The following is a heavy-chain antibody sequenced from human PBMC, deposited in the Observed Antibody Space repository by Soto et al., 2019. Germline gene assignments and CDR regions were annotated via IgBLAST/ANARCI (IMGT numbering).Heavy chain of an antibody. CDR1: GYTFTGYY. CDR2: INPNSGGT. J-gene: IGHJ6*02. D-gene: IGHD3-10*01. CDR3: ARTGSGSYYYYGMDV. Sequence: QVQLVQSGAEVKKPGASVKVSCKASGYTFTGYYMHWVRQAPGQGLEWMGWINPNSGGTNYAQKFQGWVTMTRDTSISTAYMELSRLRSDDTAGYYCARTGSGSYYYYGMDVWGQGTTVTVSS. V-gene: IGHV1-2*04.